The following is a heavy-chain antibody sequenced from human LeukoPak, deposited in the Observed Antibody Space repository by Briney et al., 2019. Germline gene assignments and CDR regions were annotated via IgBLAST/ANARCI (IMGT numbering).Heavy chain of an antibody. V-gene: IGHV1-2*04. J-gene: IGHJ5*02. CDR3: ARGYDSSGPVRPTNNWFDP. D-gene: IGHD3-22*01. CDR1: GYTFTGYY. Sequence: ASVKVSCKASGYTFTGYYMHWVRQAPGQGLEWMGWINPNSGGTNYAQKFQGWVTMTRDTSISTAYMELSRLRSDDTAVYYCARGYDSSGPVRPTNNWFDPWGQGTLVTVSS. CDR2: INPNSGGT.